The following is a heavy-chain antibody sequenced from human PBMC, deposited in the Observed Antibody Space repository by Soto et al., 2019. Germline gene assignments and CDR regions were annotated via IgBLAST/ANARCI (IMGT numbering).Heavy chain of an antibody. D-gene: IGHD2-15*01. Sequence: QVQLVESGGGVVQPGRSLRLSCAASGFTFSSYGMHWVRQAPGKGLEWVAVISYDGSNKYYADSVKGRFTISRDNSKNTLYLQMNSLRAQDTAVYYCAKDRTVAVVAAALDYWGQGTLVTVSS. J-gene: IGHJ4*02. CDR3: AKDRTVAVVAAALDY. CDR1: GFTFSSYG. CDR2: ISYDGSNK. V-gene: IGHV3-30*18.